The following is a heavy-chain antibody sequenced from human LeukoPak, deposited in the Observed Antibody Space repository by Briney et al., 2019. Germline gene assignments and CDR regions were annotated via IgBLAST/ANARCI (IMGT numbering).Heavy chain of an antibody. J-gene: IGHJ3*02. D-gene: IGHD3-22*01. V-gene: IGHV3-74*01. CDR3: ARSYYDSSGYLDHDAFDI. Sequence: GGSLRLSCAASGFIFSSYWMHWVRQAPGKGLVWVSRINSDGSSTSYADSVKGRFTISRDNAKNTLYLQMNSLRAEDTAVYYCARSYYDSSGYLDHDAFDIWGQGTMVTVSS. CDR2: INSDGSST. CDR1: GFIFSSYW.